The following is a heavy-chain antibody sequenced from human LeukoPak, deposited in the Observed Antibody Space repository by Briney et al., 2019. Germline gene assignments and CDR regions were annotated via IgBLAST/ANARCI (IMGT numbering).Heavy chain of an antibody. J-gene: IGHJ5*02. D-gene: IGHD6-19*01. CDR2: ISAYNGNT. CDR3: AKSPPVAGSWFDP. CDR1: GYTFTSYG. Sequence: ASVKVSCKASGYTFTSYGISRVRQAPGQGLEWMGWISAYNGNTNYAQKLQGRVTMTTDTSTSTAYMELRSLRSDDTAVYYCAKSPPVAGSWFDPWGQGTLVTVSS. V-gene: IGHV1-18*01.